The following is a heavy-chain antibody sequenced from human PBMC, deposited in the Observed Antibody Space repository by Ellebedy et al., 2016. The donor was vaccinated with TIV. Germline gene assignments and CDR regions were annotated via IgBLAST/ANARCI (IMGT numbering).Heavy chain of an antibody. Sequence: PGGSLRLSCAASGFTFSGYAMRWVRQAPGKGLEWVSSISGNGGRTDYADSVKGRFTISRDNSNNSLYLQMNSMRAEDTAVYYCAKGSQWLGRTCFDYWGQGTLVTVSS. CDR3: AKGSQWLGRTCFDY. D-gene: IGHD6-19*01. V-gene: IGHV3-23*01. CDR2: ISGNGGRT. J-gene: IGHJ4*02. CDR1: GFTFSGYA.